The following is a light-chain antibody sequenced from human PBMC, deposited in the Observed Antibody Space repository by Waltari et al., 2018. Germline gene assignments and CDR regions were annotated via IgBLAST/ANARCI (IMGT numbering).Light chain of an antibody. CDR1: RSDVGGYNY. V-gene: IGLV2-11*01. CDR3: CSYAGSYVV. J-gene: IGLJ2*01. CDR2: DVS. Sequence: QSALTQPRSVSGSPGQSVTISCTGTRSDVGGYNYVSWYQQNPGKAPKLMIYDVSKRPSGVPDRFSGSKSGNTASLTISGLQAEDEADYYCCSYAGSYVVFGGGTKLTVL.